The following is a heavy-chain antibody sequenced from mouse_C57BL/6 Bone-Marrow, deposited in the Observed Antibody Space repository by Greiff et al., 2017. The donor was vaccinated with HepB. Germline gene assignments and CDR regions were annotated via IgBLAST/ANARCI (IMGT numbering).Heavy chain of an antibody. CDR2: IDPANGNT. CDR3: ARSPFYYGTLYFDY. CDR1: GFNIKNTY. J-gene: IGHJ2*01. V-gene: IGHV14-3*01. Sequence: EVQGVESVAELVRPGASVKLSCTASGFNIKNTYMHWVKQRPEQGLEWIGRIDPANGNTKYAPKFQGKATITADTSSNTAYLQLSSLTSEDTAIYYCARSPFYYGTLYFDYWGQGTTLTVSS. D-gene: IGHD1-1*01.